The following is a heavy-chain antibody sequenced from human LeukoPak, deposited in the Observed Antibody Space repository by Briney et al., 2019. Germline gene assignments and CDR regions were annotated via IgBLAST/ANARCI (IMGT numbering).Heavy chain of an antibody. CDR3: ARESLGYCSGSTCYYFYMDF. Sequence: GGSLILSCAASGFTFSSYSMNWVRQAPGKGLEWLSYISGSSSTIYYADSVKGRFTISRDNAKNSLYLQMNSLRAEDTAVYYCARESLGYCSGSTCYYFYMDFWGKGTTVTVSS. D-gene: IGHD2-15*01. CDR1: GFTFSSYS. J-gene: IGHJ6*03. CDR2: ISGSSSTI. V-gene: IGHV3-48*04.